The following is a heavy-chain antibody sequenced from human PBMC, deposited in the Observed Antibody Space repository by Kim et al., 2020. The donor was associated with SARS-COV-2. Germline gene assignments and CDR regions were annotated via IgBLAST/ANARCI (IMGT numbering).Heavy chain of an antibody. D-gene: IGHD3-3*01. CDR3: ARRDFWSPSHAFDI. CDR1: GGSISSSSYY. V-gene: IGHV4-39*01. Sequence: SETLSLTCTVSGGSISSSSYYWGWIRQPPGKGLEWIGSIYYSGSTYYNPSLKSRVTISVDTSKNQFSLKLSSVTAADTAVYYCARRDFWSPSHAFDIWGQGTMVTVSS. CDR2: IYYSGST. J-gene: IGHJ3*02.